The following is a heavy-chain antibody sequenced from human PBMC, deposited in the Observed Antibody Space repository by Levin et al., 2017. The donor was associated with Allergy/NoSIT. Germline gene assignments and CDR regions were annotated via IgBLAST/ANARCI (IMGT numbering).Heavy chain of an antibody. V-gene: IGHV3-49*03. CDR3: TRGGDGVLLWFGEPRQAYFAGSRAPHQQYGMDV. D-gene: IGHD3-10*01. Sequence: PGGSLRLSCTASGFTFGDYAMSWFRQAPGKGLEWVGFIRSKAYGGTTEYAASVKGRFTISRDDSKSIAYLQMNSLKTEDTAVYYCTRGGDGVLLWFGEPRQAYFAGSRAPHQQYGMDVWGQGTTVTVSS. J-gene: IGHJ6*02. CDR2: IRSKAYGGTT. CDR1: GFTFGDYA.